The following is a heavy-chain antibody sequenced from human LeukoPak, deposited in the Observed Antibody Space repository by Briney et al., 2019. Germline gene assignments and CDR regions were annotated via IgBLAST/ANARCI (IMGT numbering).Heavy chain of an antibody. CDR2: ICWDGGST. Sequence: GGSLRLSCAASGFTFDDYAMHWVRPAPGKGLEWVSRICWDGGSTYYADSVKGRFTISRDNNKTSLYLQMNRLRAEDTALHYCAKFAAAGNWRDDAFDIWGQGTMVTVSS. J-gene: IGHJ3*02. D-gene: IGHD6-19*01. CDR3: AKFAAAGNWRDDAFDI. CDR1: GFTFDDYA. V-gene: IGHV3-43D*03.